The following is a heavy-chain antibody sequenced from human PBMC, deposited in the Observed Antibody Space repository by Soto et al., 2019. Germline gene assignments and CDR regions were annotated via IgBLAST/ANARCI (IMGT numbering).Heavy chain of an antibody. CDR3: ARDHGGATLALLY. Sequence: ASVKVSCKAFGFAFSSYGISWVRQAPGQGLEWMGWISVYTGNTIYAQNFQGRVTLTTDISMSTAYLEVRTLTSDDTAVYYCARDHGGATLALLYWGQGTLVTVSS. CDR1: GFAFSSYG. D-gene: IGHD1-1*01. V-gene: IGHV1-18*01. J-gene: IGHJ4*02. CDR2: ISVYTGNT.